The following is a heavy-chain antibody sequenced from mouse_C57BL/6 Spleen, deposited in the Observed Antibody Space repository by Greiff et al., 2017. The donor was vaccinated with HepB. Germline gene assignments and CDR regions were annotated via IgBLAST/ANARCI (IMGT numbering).Heavy chain of an antibody. CDR1: GYTFTSYG. Sequence: VQLVESGAELVRPGASVKLSCKASGYTFTSYGISWVKQRTGQGLEWIGEIYPRSGNTYYNAKFKGKATLTADKSSSTAYLELRSLTSEDSAVYFCAREIYYDYDRDAMDYWGQGTSVTVSS. V-gene: IGHV1-81*01. CDR3: AREIYYDYDRDAMDY. CDR2: IYPRSGNT. D-gene: IGHD2-4*01. J-gene: IGHJ4*01.